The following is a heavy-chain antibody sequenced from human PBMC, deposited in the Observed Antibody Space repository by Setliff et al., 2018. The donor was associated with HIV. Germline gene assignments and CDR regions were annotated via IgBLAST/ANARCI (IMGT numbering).Heavy chain of an antibody. CDR1: GGPISSYY. CDR2: INTSGTT. D-gene: IGHD3-22*01. Sequence: SETLSLTCTVSGGPISSYYWSWIRQPPGKGLEWIGYINTSGTTNYNPSLKSRVTISGDTSKNQFSLKLSSVTAADTAVYFCARQTYYYDNSGHNWFDPWGQGTLVTVSS. CDR3: ARQTYYYDNSGHNWFDP. J-gene: IGHJ5*02. V-gene: IGHV4-4*09.